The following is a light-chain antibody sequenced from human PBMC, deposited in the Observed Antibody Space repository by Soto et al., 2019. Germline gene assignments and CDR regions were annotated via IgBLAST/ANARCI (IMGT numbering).Light chain of an antibody. J-gene: IGLJ1*01. V-gene: IGLV2-14*01. CDR3: SSYTSSSTLV. CDR1: SSDVGAYNF. Sequence: QSALTQPASVSGSPGQSISISCTGTSSDVGAYNFVSWYQQHPGKAPKLMIYGVSNRPSGVSNRFSGSKSGNTASLTISGLQAEDEADYYCSSYTSSSTLVFGSGTKLTVL. CDR2: GVS.